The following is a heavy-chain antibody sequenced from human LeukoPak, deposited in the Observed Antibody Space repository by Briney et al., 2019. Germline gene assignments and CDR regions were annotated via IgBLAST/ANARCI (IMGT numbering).Heavy chain of an antibody. CDR2: INSDVSTT. Sequence: PGGSLRLSCAASGFTSSAYWMHWVRQVPGKGLVWVSRINSDVSTTNYADSVKGRFTISRDNAKNTIYLQMNSLRAEDTAVYYCARLTTTVTTPFDYWGQGTLVTVSS. CDR3: ARLTTTVTTPFDY. CDR1: GFTSSAYW. D-gene: IGHD4-17*01. J-gene: IGHJ4*02. V-gene: IGHV3-74*01.